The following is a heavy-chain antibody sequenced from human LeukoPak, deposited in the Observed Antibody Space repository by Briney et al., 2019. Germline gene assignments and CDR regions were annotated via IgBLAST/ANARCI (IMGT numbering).Heavy chain of an antibody. Sequence: SETLPLTCAVSGGSISSGGYSWSWIRQPPGKGLEWIGSIYYSGSTYYNPSLKSRVTISVDTSKNQFSLKLSSVTAADTAVYYCARSLVPAAMHYYYGMDVWGQGTTVTVSS. D-gene: IGHD2-2*01. J-gene: IGHJ6*02. V-gene: IGHV4-30-2*03. CDR2: IYYSGST. CDR1: GGSISSGGYS. CDR3: ARSLVPAAMHYYYGMDV.